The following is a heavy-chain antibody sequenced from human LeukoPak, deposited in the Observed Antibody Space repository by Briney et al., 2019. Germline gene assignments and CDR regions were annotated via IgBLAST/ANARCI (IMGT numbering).Heavy chain of an antibody. CDR3: ARSGKIYFDWLLDY. D-gene: IGHD3-9*01. Sequence: GGSLRLSCAASGFTFSDYYMSWIRQVPGKGLEWVSYICRSGTTIHYADSVKGRFTISWDNAKKSLYLQMNSLRAEDTAVYYCARSGKIYFDWLLDYWGQGTLVTVSS. V-gene: IGHV3-11*04. CDR2: ICRSGTTI. J-gene: IGHJ4*02. CDR1: GFTFSDYY.